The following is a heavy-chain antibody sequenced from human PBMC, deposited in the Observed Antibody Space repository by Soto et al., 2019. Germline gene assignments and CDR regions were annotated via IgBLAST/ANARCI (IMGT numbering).Heavy chain of an antibody. CDR2: INPNSGGT. V-gene: IGHV1-2*04. D-gene: IGHD6-13*01. J-gene: IGHJ3*02. CDR1: GYTFTGYY. Sequence: QVQLVQSGAEVKKPGASVKVSCKASGYTFTGYYMHWVRQAPGQGLEWMGWINPNSGGTNYAEKFQGWVTKTRDTSISTAYMELSRLRSDDTAVYYCARDQGKYSSTLKWAFDIWGQGTMVTVSS. CDR3: ARDQGKYSSTLKWAFDI.